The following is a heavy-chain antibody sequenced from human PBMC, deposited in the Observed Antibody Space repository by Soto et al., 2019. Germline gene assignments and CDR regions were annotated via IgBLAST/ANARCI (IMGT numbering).Heavy chain of an antibody. CDR2: ISAYNGNT. D-gene: IGHD6-13*01. Sequence: ASVKVSCKASGYTFTSYGISWVRQAPGQGLEWMGWISAYNGNTNYAQKPQGRVTMTTDTSTSTAYMELRSLRSDDTAVYCCASFLQQLGPLYDYWGQGTLVTVSS. CDR1: GYTFTSYG. J-gene: IGHJ4*02. CDR3: ASFLQQLGPLYDY. V-gene: IGHV1-18*01.